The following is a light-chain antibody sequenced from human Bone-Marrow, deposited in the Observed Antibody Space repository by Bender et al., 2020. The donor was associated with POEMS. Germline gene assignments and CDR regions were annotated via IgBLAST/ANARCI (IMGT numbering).Light chain of an antibody. V-gene: IGLV2-8*01. CDR1: SSDVGGYNY. J-gene: IGLJ3*02. CDR3: AVWDDSLNGWV. CDR2: EVN. Sequence: QSALTQPPSASGSPGQSVTISCTGTSSDVGGYNYVSWYQQKSGKAPKLMIFEVNKRPSGVPDRFSGSKSGNTASLAISGLQSEDEADYYCAVWDDSLNGWVFGGGTKLTVL.